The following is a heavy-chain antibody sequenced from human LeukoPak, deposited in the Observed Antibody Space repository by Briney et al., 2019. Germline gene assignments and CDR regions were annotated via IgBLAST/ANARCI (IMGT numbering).Heavy chain of an antibody. V-gene: IGHV3-23*01. CDR3: ATAYSTTWSFSDY. J-gene: IGHJ4*02. D-gene: IGHD6-13*01. CDR1: RFTFSTYA. CDR2: ISGGGGST. Sequence: GGSLRLSCAASRFTFSTYAMSWVRQAPGKGLEWVSGISGGGGSTYYADSVKGRFTISRDNAKNTLYLQMNSLRAEDTAKYYGATAYSTTWSFSDYWGQGTLVTVSS.